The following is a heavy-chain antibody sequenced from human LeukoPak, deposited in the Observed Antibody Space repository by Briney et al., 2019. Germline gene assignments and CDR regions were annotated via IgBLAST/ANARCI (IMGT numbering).Heavy chain of an antibody. CDR1: GGSISSSSYY. CDR2: IYYSGST. J-gene: IGHJ4*02. D-gene: IGHD3-16*02. V-gene: IGHV4-39*07. CDR3: ARDGEWGELSLYMDY. Sequence: SETLSLTCTVSGGSISSSSYYWGWIRQPPGKGLEWIGSIYYSGSTYYNPSLKSRVTISVDTSKNQFSLKLSSVTAADTAVYYCARDGEWGELSLYMDYWGQGTLATVSS.